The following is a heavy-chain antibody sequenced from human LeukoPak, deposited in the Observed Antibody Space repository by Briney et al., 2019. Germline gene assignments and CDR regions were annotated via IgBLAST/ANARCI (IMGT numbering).Heavy chain of an antibody. CDR2: ISSSSSYI. CDR3: AKDGGGTIFGMVIIVHYMDV. J-gene: IGHJ6*03. CDR1: RFTFSSYS. V-gene: IGHV3-21*04. D-gene: IGHD3-3*01. Sequence: GGSLRLSCAASRFTFSSYSMNWVRQAPGKGLEWVSSISSSSSYIYYADSVKGRFTISRDNSKNTLYLQMNSLRAEDTALYYCAKDGGGTIFGMVIIVHYMDVWGKGTTVTVSS.